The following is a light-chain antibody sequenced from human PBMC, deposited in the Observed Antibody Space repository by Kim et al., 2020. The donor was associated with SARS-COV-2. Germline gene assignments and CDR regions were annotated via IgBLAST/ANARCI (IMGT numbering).Light chain of an antibody. CDR1: QSVSSD. Sequence: VSPGERAALSCKASQSVSSDLAWYQQKPDQAPRLLIYGASTRATGIPARFSGSGSGTEFTLTISSLQSEDFAVYYCQQYNDWPPYTFGQGTKLEI. J-gene: IGKJ2*01. CDR3: QQYNDWPPYT. V-gene: IGKV3-15*01. CDR2: GAS.